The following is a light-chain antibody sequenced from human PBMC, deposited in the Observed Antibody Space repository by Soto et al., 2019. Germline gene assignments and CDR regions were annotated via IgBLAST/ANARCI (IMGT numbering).Light chain of an antibody. CDR3: QQYDDYPWT. Sequence: DIQMTQSPSTLSGSVGDRVTITCRASQTISSWLAWYQQKPGKAPKLLIYKASTLKSGVPSRFSGSGSGTEFTLTISSLQPDDFATYYCQQYDDYPWTFGQGTKVEI. J-gene: IGKJ1*01. CDR2: KAS. CDR1: QTISSW. V-gene: IGKV1-5*03.